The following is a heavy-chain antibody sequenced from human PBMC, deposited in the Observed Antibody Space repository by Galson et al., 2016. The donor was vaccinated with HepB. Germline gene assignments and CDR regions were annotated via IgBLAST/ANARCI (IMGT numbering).Heavy chain of an antibody. CDR2: VNEDGSGT. J-gene: IGHJ3*02. V-gene: IGHV3-7*01. CDR3: WSGYNSGI. CDR1: GFRFSAYW. Sequence: SLRLSCAASGFRFSAYWMAWVRQAPGKGLEYVANVNEDGSGTQYMDSAKGRFTISRDNAKNSVVLQMNSLRAEDTALYYCWSGYNSGIWGQGTRVTVSS. D-gene: IGHD6-19*01.